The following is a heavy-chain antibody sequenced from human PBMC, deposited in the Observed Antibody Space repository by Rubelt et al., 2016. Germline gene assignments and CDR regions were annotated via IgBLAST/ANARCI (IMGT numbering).Heavy chain of an antibody. D-gene: IGHD6-19*01. Sequence: QVQLQESGPGLVKPSETLSLTCVVSGGSISTYYWSWIRQSPGKGLEWIGYVQYSVTTKYNPSLKGRVTLSVDTSQKQFSLMVTSVTAADTAVYFCAGSGYSSGWYDYWGQGTLVTVSS. CDR2: VQYSVTT. CDR3: AGSGYSSGWYDY. V-gene: IGHV4-59*01. CDR1: GGSISTYY. J-gene: IGHJ4*02.